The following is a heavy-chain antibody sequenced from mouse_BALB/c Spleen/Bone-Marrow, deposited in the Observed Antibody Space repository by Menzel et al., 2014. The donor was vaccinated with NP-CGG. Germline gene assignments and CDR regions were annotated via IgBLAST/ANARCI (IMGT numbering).Heavy chain of an antibody. D-gene: IGHD1-1*01. CDR1: GFNIKDTY. CDR2: IDTANGNT. CDR3: ALFIPQTQFAY. V-gene: IGHV14-3*02. Sequence: VQLQQSGAELGKPGASVKLSCTASGFNIKDTYMHWVKQRPEQGLEWIGRIDTANGNTKYDPKFQGKATITADTSSNTAYLQLSSLTSEDTAVYYCALFIPQTQFAYWGQGTLVTVSA. J-gene: IGHJ3*01.